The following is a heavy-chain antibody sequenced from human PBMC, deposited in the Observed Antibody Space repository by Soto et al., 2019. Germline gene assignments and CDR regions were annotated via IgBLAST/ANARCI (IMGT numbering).Heavy chain of an antibody. D-gene: IGHD5-12*01. V-gene: IGHV3-33*01. Sequence: PGGSLRLSCAASGFTFSSYGMHWVRQAPGKGLEWVAVIWYDGSNKYYADSVKGRFTISRDNSKNTLYLQMNSLRAEDTAVYYCARGLVPYSGYDPDFDYWGQGTLVTAPQ. J-gene: IGHJ4*02. CDR1: GFTFSSYG. CDR3: ARGLVPYSGYDPDFDY. CDR2: IWYDGSNK.